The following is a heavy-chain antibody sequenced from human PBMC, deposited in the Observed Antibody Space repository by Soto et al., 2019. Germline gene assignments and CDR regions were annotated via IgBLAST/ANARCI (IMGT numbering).Heavy chain of an antibody. CDR2: ISGSGGST. D-gene: IGHD2-15*01. Sequence: EVQLLESGGGLVQPGGSLRLSCAASGFTFSSYAMSWVRQAPGKGLEWVSAISGSGGSTYYADSVKGRFTISRDNSKNTLYLQMNSLRAEDTAVYYCASKPVVVVAARGAFDIWGQGTMVTFSS. CDR3: ASKPVVVVAARGAFDI. V-gene: IGHV3-23*01. CDR1: GFTFSSYA. J-gene: IGHJ3*02.